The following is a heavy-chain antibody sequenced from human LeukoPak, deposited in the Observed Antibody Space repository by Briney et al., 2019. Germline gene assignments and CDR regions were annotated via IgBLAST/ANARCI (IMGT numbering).Heavy chain of an antibody. V-gene: IGHV1-46*01. CDR1: GYTFTSYY. D-gene: IGHD6-13*01. Sequence: ASVKVSCKASGYTFTSYYMHWVRQAPGEGLEWMGIINPTGGSTSYAQKFQGRVTMTRDTSTSTVYMELSSLRSEDTAVYYCARGDRYSSSWYREFGYWGQGTLVTVSS. J-gene: IGHJ4*02. CDR3: ARGDRYSSSWYREFGY. CDR2: INPTGGST.